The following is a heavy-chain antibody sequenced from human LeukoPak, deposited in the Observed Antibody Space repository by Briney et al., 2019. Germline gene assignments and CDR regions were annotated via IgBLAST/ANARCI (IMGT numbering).Heavy chain of an antibody. CDR1: GGSISSYY. J-gene: IGHJ4*02. Sequence: PSETLSLTCTVSGGSISSYYWSWIRQPAGKGLEWIGRIYTSGSTNYNPSLKSRVTMSVDTSKNQFSLKLSSVTAADTAVYYCARDRPGGGGWYEDFDYWGKGTLVTVSS. CDR2: IYTSGST. V-gene: IGHV4-4*07. CDR3: ARDRPGGGGWYEDFDY. D-gene: IGHD6-19*01.